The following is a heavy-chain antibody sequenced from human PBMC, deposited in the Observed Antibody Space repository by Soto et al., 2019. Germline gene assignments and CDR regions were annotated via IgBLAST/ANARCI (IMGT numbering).Heavy chain of an antibody. V-gene: IGHV3-23*01. CDR2: ISGSGGSA. CDR3: AKDRFHVVVTVSIFDP. CDR1: GFTFSSYA. J-gene: IGHJ5*02. Sequence: PGGSLRLSCAASGFTFSSYAVSWVRQAPGKGLEWVSTISGSGGSADYADSVKGRFTISRDNPQNTLYLEMNSLRAEDTAIYYCAKDRFHVVVTVSIFDPWGQGTLVTVSS. D-gene: IGHD2-21*02.